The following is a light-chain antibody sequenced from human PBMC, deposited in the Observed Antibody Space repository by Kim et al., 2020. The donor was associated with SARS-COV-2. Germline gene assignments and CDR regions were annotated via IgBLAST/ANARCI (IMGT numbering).Light chain of an antibody. CDR2: GAS. J-gene: IGKJ2*01. CDR1: QSVSSSY. V-gene: IGKV3-20*01. CDR3: QQYGSSPYS. Sequence: EIVLTQSPGTLSLSPGERATLSCRASQSVSSSYLAWYQQKPGQAPRLLIYGASSRATGIPDSFSGSGSGTDFTLTISRLEPEDFAVYYCQQYGSSPYSFGQGTKLEI.